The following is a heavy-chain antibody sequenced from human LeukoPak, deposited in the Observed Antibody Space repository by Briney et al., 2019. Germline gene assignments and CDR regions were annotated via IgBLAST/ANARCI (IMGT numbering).Heavy chain of an antibody. CDR3: ARSYGDLNPYYYYGMDV. V-gene: IGHV5-51*01. CDR1: GYSFTSYW. CDR2: IYPGDSDT. J-gene: IGHJ6*02. Sequence: GESLKISCKGSGYSFTSYWIGWVRQMPGKGLEWMGIIYPGDSDTRYSPSFQGQVTISADKSISTAYLQWSSLKASDTAIYYCARSYGDLNPYYYYGMDVWGQGATVTVSS. D-gene: IGHD4-17*01.